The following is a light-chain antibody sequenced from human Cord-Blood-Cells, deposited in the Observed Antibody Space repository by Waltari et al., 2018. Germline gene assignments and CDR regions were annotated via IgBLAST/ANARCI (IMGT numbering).Light chain of an antibody. V-gene: IGKV1-9*01. CDR2: AAS. CDR3: QQLNSYPIT. J-gene: IGKJ5*01. CDR1: QGIRSY. Sequence: DIQLTQSPSFLSASVGDRVTITCRASQGIRSYLAWYQQKPGKAPKLLIYAASTLQSGFPSRFSGSGSGTEFTLTISSLQPEDFATYYCQQLNSYPITFGQGTRLEIK.